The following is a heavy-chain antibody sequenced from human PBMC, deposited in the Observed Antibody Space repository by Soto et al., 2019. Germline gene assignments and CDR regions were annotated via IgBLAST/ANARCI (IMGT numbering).Heavy chain of an antibody. CDR1: GFTSSSYS. CDR2: ISSSSSYI. CDR3: SRDVFRWIPYAMDV. V-gene: IGHV3-21*01. J-gene: IGHJ6*02. Sequence: GGSLRLSCAASGFTSSSYSMNWVRQAPGKGLEWVSSISSSSSYIYYADSVKGRFTISRDNAKNSLYLQMNSLRAEDTAVYYCSRDVFRWIPYAMDVWGQGTIVTVSS. D-gene: IGHD5-18*01.